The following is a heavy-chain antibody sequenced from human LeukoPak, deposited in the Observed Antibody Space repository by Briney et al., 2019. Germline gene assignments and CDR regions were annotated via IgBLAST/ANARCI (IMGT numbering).Heavy chain of an antibody. Sequence: ASVKVSCKASGGTFSSYAISWVRQAPGQGLEWMGGIIPIFGTANYAQKFQGRVTITADESTGTAYMELSSLRSEDTAVYYCARAEGSGWCGDAFDIWGQGTMVTVSS. CDR2: IIPIFGTA. CDR3: ARAEGSGWCGDAFDI. J-gene: IGHJ3*02. D-gene: IGHD6-19*01. V-gene: IGHV1-69*13. CDR1: GGTFSSYA.